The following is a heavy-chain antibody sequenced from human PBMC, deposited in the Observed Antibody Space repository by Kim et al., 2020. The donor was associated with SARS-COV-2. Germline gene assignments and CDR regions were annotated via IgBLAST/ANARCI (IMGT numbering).Heavy chain of an antibody. CDR1: GFTFSSYG. CDR3: ARSLSLWYGDYFDY. J-gene: IGHJ4*02. D-gene: IGHD4-17*01. V-gene: IGHV3-33*01. CDR2: IWYDGSNK. Sequence: GGSLRLSCAASGFTFSSYGMHWVRQAPGKGLEWVAVIWYDGSNKYYADSVKGRFTISRDNSKNTLYLQMNSLRAEDTAVYYCARSLSLWYGDYFDYWGQGTLVTVSS.